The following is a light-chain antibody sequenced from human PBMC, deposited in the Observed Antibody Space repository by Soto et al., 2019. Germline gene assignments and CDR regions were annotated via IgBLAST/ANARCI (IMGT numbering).Light chain of an antibody. J-gene: IGLJ2*01. V-gene: IGLV2-14*01. Sequence: QSVLTQPASVSGSPGQSITISCTGTSSDVGGYKYVSWYQQHPGKAPKLMIFEVSNRPSGVSTRFSGSKSGNTASLTISGLHAEHEADYYCSSYTSVSTHVVFGGGTQLTVL. CDR3: SSYTSVSTHVV. CDR1: SSDVGGYKY. CDR2: EVS.